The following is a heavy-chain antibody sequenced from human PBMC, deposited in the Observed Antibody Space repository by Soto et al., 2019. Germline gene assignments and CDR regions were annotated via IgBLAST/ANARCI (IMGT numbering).Heavy chain of an antibody. CDR3: ARDLGVLGYCSGGSCHGGY. CDR2: ISAYNGNT. Sequence: ASVKVSCKASGYTFTSYGISWVRQAPGQGLEWMGWISAYNGNTNYAQKLQGRVTMTTDTSTSTAYMELRSLRSDDTAVYYCARDLGVLGYCSGGSCHGGYSGQGTLVTVYS. V-gene: IGHV1-18*01. D-gene: IGHD2-15*01. J-gene: IGHJ4*02. CDR1: GYTFTSYG.